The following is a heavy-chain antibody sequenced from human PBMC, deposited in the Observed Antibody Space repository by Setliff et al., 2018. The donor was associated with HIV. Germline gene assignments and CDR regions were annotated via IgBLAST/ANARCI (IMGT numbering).Heavy chain of an antibody. V-gene: IGHV4-31*03. CDR2: ISNSGST. CDR3: ARHSPSDY. J-gene: IGHJ4*02. CDR1: GDSITSGGFY. Sequence: SETLSLTCSVSGDSITSGGFYCNWFRQHPGKGLEWIGYISNSGSTYYNPSLKGRLTISVDPSKNHFSLNLTSVTAADTAVYYCARHSPSDYWGQGTLVTVSS.